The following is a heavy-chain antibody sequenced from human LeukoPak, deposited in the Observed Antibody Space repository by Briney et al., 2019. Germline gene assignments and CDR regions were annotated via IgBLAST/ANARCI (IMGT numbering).Heavy chain of an antibody. Sequence: GESLKISSKGFGYSFTTYWIGWVRQMPGKGLEWMGIIYPGDSDNRYSTSFQGQVTISADKSISTAYLQWSSLKASDTAMYYCARRGSSNIDYWGQGTLVTVSS. J-gene: IGHJ4*02. CDR3: ARRGSSNIDY. D-gene: IGHD6-13*01. CDR2: IYPGDSDN. V-gene: IGHV5-51*01. CDR1: GYSFTTYW.